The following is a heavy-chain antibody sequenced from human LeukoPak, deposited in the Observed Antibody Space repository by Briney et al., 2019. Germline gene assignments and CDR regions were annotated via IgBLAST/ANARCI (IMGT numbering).Heavy chain of an antibody. CDR3: ARSRDSSGYCWDYFDY. Sequence: GASVKVSCKASGGTFSSYAISWVRQAPGQGLEWMGGIIPIFGTANYAQKFQGRVTITADESTSTAYMELSSLRSEDTAVYYCARSRDSSGYCWDYFDYWGQGTLVTVSS. CDR1: GGTFSSYA. V-gene: IGHV1-69*01. CDR2: IIPIFGTA. J-gene: IGHJ4*02. D-gene: IGHD3-22*01.